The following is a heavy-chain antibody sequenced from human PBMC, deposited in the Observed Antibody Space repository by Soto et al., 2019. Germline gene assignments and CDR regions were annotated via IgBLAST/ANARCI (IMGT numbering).Heavy chain of an antibody. CDR1: GGSINTFY. J-gene: IGHJ4*02. CDR3: AREGSYSAYNFAHGIQLWSFDF. Sequence: SETLSLTCTVSGGSINTFYWSWVRQPAGKGLEWIGRIFSSGSTSFNPSLESRVAMSVDTSKNHSSLNLSSVTAADMAVYYCAREGSYSAYNFAHGIQLWSFDFWGQGALVTVSS. D-gene: IGHD5-12*01. V-gene: IGHV4-4*07. CDR2: IFSSGST.